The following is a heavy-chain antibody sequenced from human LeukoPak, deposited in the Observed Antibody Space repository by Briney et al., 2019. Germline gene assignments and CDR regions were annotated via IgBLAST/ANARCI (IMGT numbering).Heavy chain of an antibody. J-gene: IGHJ4*02. D-gene: IGHD6-19*01. CDR3: ARVIYSGWEGELSD. V-gene: IGHV3-74*01. CDR2: INSDGRTT. CDR1: GFTFSSYW. Sequence: PGGSLRVSCAASGFTFSSYWMHWVRQAPGKGLVWVSRINSDGRTTSYADSVMGRFTISRDNAKNTLYLQMNSLRAEDTAVYYCARVIYSGWEGELSDWGQGTLVTPSS.